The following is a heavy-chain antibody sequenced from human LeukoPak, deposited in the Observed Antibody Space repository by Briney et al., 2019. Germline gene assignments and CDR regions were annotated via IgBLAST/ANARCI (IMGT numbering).Heavy chain of an antibody. CDR2: IYYSGST. Sequence: SETLSLTCTVSGGSISSYYWSWTRQPPGKGLEWIGYIYYSGSTNYNPSLKSRVTISVDTSKNQFSLKLSSVTAADTAVYYCASAYSGSYFPMDVWGQGTTVTVSS. J-gene: IGHJ6*02. D-gene: IGHD1-26*01. CDR1: GGSISSYY. V-gene: IGHV4-59*08. CDR3: ASAYSGSYFPMDV.